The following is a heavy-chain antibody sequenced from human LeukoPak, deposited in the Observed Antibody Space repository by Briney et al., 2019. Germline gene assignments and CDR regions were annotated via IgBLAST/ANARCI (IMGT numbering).Heavy chain of an antibody. CDR1: GGSFSGYY. D-gene: IGHD1-7*01. Sequence: SETLSLTCAVYGGSFSGYYWSWIRQPAGKGLEWIGRIYTSGSTNYNPSLKSRVTMSVDTSKNQFSLKLSSVTAADTAVYYCARDDWNYYVFDYWGQGTLVTVSS. CDR2: IYTSGST. V-gene: IGHV4-4*07. CDR3: ARDDWNYYVFDY. J-gene: IGHJ4*02.